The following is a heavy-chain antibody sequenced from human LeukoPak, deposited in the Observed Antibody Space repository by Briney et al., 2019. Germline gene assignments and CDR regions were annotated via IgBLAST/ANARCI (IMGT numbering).Heavy chain of an antibody. J-gene: IGHJ5*02. D-gene: IGHD3-22*01. Sequence: PSETLSLTCTVSGYSISSGYYWGWSRQPPGKGLEWIGSIYHSGSTYYNPSLKSRVTISVDTSKNQFSLKLSSVTAADTAVYYCARDGWDYYDSSGYLTAFDPWGQGTLVTVSS. CDR2: IYHSGST. V-gene: IGHV4-38-2*02. CDR3: ARDGWDYYDSSGYLTAFDP. CDR1: GYSISSGYY.